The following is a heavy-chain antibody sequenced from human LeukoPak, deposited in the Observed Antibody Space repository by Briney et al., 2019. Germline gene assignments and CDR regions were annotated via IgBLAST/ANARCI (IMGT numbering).Heavy chain of an antibody. CDR2: ISGSGSGGST. CDR3: ARDNGFGELFYDY. Sequence: GGSLRLSCAASGFTFSSSAMSWVRQAPGKELEWVSSISGSGSGGSTYYADSVKGRFTISRDNSKNTLYLQMNSLRAEDTAVYYCARDNGFGELFYDYWGQGTLVTVSS. J-gene: IGHJ4*02. V-gene: IGHV3-23*01. CDR1: GFTFSSSA. D-gene: IGHD3-10*01.